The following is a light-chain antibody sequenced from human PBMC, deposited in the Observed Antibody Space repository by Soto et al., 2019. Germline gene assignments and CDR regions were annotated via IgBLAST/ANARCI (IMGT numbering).Light chain of an antibody. CDR2: DAS. CDR1: HSISSW. V-gene: IGKV1-5*01. J-gene: IGKJ1*01. Sequence: DVQMTQSPSTLSASVGDRVTTTCRSSHSISSWLAWYQQKPGKAPKLLIYDASSWESGVPSRFSGSGSGTEFTLTISSLQPDDFATYYCQQYNSYSWTFGQGTKVDIK. CDR3: QQYNSYSWT.